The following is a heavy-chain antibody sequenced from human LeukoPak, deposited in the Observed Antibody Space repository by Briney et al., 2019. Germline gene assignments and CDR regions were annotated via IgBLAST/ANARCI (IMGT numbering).Heavy chain of an antibody. J-gene: IGHJ4*02. CDR1: GFSFSNHW. D-gene: IGHD1-26*01. V-gene: IGHV3-7*01. CDR2: IRQDGGDS. Sequence: PGGSLRLSCAASGFSFSNHWVAWVRQTPGKGLEWVANIRQDGGDSYYVDSVRGRFTISRDNAKSSVFLQMNSLRAEDTAVYYCARVSGTHYPVDYWGQGTLVTVSS. CDR3: ARVSGTHYPVDY.